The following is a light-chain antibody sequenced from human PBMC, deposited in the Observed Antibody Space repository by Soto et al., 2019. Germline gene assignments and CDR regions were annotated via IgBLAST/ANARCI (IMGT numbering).Light chain of an antibody. CDR1: QGISNW. CDR3: QQGNSFPRT. J-gene: IGKJ3*01. CDR2: ATS. Sequence: DIQLTQSPSSVSASVGDRVTITCRASQGISNWLAWYQQRPGRAPKLLVYATSTLQTGVPPRFSGHGSGTNFTLTVSSLQPEDFATYDCQQGNSFPRTFGPGTKVDIK. V-gene: IGKV1-12*01.